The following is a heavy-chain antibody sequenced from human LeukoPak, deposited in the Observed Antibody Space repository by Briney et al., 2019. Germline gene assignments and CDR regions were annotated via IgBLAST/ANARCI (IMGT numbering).Heavy chain of an antibody. D-gene: IGHD3-22*01. CDR2: ISSSSSYI. Sequence: GGSLRLSCAASGFTFSSYSMNWVRQAPGKGLEWVSSISSSSSYIYYADSVKGRFTISRDNAKNSLYLQMNSLRAEDTAVYYCARDRGRITMIVAGYFDYWGQGTLVTVSS. V-gene: IGHV3-21*01. CDR1: GFTFSSYS. J-gene: IGHJ4*02. CDR3: ARDRGRITMIVAGYFDY.